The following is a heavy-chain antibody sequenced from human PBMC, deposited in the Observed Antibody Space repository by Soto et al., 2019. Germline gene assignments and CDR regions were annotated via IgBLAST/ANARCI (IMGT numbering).Heavy chain of an antibody. Sequence: QVQLVQSGAEVKKPGASVKVSCKASGYTFTSYAMHWVRQAHGQRLEWMGWINAGNGNTKYSQKFQGRVTNNRDTAASKAYMELRSLRSEDTAVYYCSRGYDILTGYFNWLEPWGQGSLVNVSS. CDR2: INAGNGNT. J-gene: IGHJ5*02. CDR3: SRGYDILTGYFNWLEP. D-gene: IGHD3-9*01. V-gene: IGHV1-3*01. CDR1: GYTFTSYA.